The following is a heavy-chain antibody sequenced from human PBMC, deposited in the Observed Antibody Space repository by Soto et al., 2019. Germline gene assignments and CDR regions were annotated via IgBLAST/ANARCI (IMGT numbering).Heavy chain of an antibody. CDR3: ARSDNRNSLYGVDV. V-gene: IGHV4-34*01. CDR1: GGSLSGYY. J-gene: IGHJ6*02. D-gene: IGHD1-7*01. CDR2: INHRGSS. Sequence: PSETLSLTCAVNGGSLSGYYWSWIRQSPGKGLEWIGEINHRGSSDYIPSLKSRVTISIDASKNHVTLELTSVTAADTAVYYCARSDNRNSLYGVDVWGQGTAVTVSS.